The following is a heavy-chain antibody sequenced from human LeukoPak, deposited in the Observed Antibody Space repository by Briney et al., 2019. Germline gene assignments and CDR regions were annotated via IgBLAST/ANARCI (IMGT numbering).Heavy chain of an antibody. J-gene: IGHJ3*02. CDR3: ASSRAYGNAFDI. D-gene: IGHD2-2*01. Sequence: SETLSLTCTVSGGSISSSSYYWGWIRQPPGKGLEWIGSIYYSGSTYYNPSLKSRVTISVDTSKNQFSLKLSSVTAADTAVYYCASSRAYGNAFDIWGQGTMVTVSS. CDR1: GGSISSSSYY. CDR2: IYYSGST. V-gene: IGHV4-39*01.